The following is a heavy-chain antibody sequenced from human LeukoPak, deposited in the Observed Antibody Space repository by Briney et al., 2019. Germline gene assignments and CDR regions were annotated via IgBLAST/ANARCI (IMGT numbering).Heavy chain of an antibody. CDR1: GFTFSSYG. CDR2: IRYDGSNK. V-gene: IGHV3-30*02. J-gene: IGHJ6*03. CDR3: AKAVTTIFGDYYYMDV. D-gene: IGHD3-3*01. Sequence: PGGSLRLSCAASGFTFSSYGMHWVRQAPGKGLEWVAFIRYDGSNKYYADSVKGRFTISRDNSKNTLYLQMNSLRAEDTAVYYCAKAVTTIFGDYYYMDVWGKGTTVTVSS.